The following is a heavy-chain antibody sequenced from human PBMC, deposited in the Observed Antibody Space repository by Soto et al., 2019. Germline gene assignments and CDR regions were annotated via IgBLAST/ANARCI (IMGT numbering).Heavy chain of an antibody. CDR3: ARDTVSYGDYYYYYGMDV. Sequence: LRLSCAASGFTFSSYWMSWVRQAPGKGLEWVANIKQDGSEKYYVDSVKGRFTISRGNAKNSLYLQMNSLRAEDTAVYYCARDTVSYGDYYYYYGMDVWGQGTTVTVSS. D-gene: IGHD4-17*01. J-gene: IGHJ6*02. V-gene: IGHV3-7*01. CDR2: IKQDGSEK. CDR1: GFTFSSYW.